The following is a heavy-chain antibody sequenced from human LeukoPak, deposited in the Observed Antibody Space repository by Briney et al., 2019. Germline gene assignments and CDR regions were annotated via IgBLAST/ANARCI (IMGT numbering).Heavy chain of an antibody. Sequence: GRSLRLSCAASGFTFSSYGMHWVRQAPGKGLEWVAVISYDGSNKYYADSVKGRFTISRDNSKNTLYLQMNSLRAEDTAVYYCARDGLAAITFDYWGQGILVTVSS. V-gene: IGHV3-30*03. D-gene: IGHD5-24*01. CDR3: ARDGLAAITFDY. J-gene: IGHJ4*02. CDR1: GFTFSSYG. CDR2: ISYDGSNK.